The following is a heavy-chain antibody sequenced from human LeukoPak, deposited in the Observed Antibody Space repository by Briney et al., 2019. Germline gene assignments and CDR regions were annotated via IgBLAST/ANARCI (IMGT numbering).Heavy chain of an antibody. V-gene: IGHV3-21*01. J-gene: IGHJ3*02. Sequence: GGSLRLSCAASGFTFSSYSMNWVRQAPGKGLEWVSSISTSSSYIYYADSVKGRFTISRDNAKNSLYLQMNSLRAEDTAVYYCARERRGVARYCSGGSCYSLSNDAFDIWGQRTMVTVSS. CDR1: GFTFSSYS. D-gene: IGHD2-15*01. CDR2: ISTSSSYI. CDR3: ARERRGVARYCSGGSCYSLSNDAFDI.